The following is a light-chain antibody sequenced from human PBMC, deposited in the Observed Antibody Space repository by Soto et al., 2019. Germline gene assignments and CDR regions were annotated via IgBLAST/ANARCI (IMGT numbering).Light chain of an antibody. CDR3: QHYNSYSEA. CDR1: QSVSIY. V-gene: IGKV1-5*03. CDR2: KAS. Sequence: DIQMTQSRSSLSASVGDRVTITCRTSQSVSIYVNWYQQKPGKAPKLLIYKASTLKSGVPSRFSGSGSGTEFTLTISSLQPDDFATHYCQHYNSYSEAFGQETKVDIK. J-gene: IGKJ1*01.